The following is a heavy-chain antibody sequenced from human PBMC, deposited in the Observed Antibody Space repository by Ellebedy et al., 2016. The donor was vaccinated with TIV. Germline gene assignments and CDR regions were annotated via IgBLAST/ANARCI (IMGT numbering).Heavy chain of an antibody. CDR3: AREADCGSDCSSPNDSDY. CDR1: GFTFSSNA. Sequence: GESLKISCAASGFTFSSNAMSWVRQAPGKGLEWVSTISSRSTFRFYADSVKGRFTISRDNVKNSLYLQMSSLRVEDTAVYYCAREADCGSDCSSPNDSDYWGQGTLVTVSS. CDR2: ISSRSTFR. J-gene: IGHJ4*02. V-gene: IGHV3-21*06. D-gene: IGHD2-21*01.